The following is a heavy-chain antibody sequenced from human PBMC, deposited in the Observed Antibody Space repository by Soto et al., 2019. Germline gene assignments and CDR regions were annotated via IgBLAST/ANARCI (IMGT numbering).Heavy chain of an antibody. V-gene: IGHV4-39*01. CDR1: GGSFSSSSYY. D-gene: IGHD1-20*01. Sequence: QLQLQESGPGVVKPSETLSLTCSVSGGSFSSSSYYWAWIRQPPGKGLEWIGSMYYSGGPYYNLSLKSRVTISFDTSKNQFSLKLNSVNATDTAVYYCARQWGSWYNWNYLDYWGQVTLVTVSP. CDR2: MYYSGGP. CDR3: ARQWGSWYNWNYLDY. J-gene: IGHJ4*02.